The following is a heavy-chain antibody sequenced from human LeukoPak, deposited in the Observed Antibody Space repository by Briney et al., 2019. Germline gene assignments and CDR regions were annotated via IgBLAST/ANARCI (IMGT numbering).Heavy chain of an antibody. V-gene: IGHV4-39*01. CDR1: GGSIRSSNYY. CDR2: IYYSGST. J-gene: IGHJ5*02. Sequence: SSETLSPTCNVLGGSIRSSNYYWGWIRQPPGKGLEGIGSIYYSGSTYYNPSLKGRGTMSVDTSNNQFSLKLTSATATDTAVYYCVRLFYYDSRGPPSWGQGTLVTVSS. D-gene: IGHD3-22*01. CDR3: VRLFYYDSRGPPS.